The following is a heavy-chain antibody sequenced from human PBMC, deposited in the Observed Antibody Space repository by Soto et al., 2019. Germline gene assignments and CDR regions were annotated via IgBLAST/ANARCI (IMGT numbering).Heavy chain of an antibody. CDR1: GGSISSSSYY. Sequence: QLQLQESGPGLVKPSETLSLTCTVSGGSISSSSYYWGWIRQPPGKGLEWIGSIYYSGSTYYNPSLKSRVTISVDTSKNQFSLKLSSVTAADTAVYYCASSIAARPRYFDLWGRGTLVTVSS. CDR3: ASSIAARPRYFDL. V-gene: IGHV4-39*01. D-gene: IGHD6-6*01. J-gene: IGHJ2*01. CDR2: IYYSGST.